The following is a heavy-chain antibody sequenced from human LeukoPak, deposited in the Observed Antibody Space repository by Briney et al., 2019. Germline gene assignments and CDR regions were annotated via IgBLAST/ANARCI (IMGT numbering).Heavy chain of an antibody. Sequence: RQXPXKGLEWVAVISYDGSNKYYADSVKGRFTISRDNSKNTLYLQMNSLRAEDTAVYYCASVYEDWGQGALVTVSS. CDR3: ASVYED. J-gene: IGHJ4*02. V-gene: IGHV3-30-3*01. D-gene: IGHD2/OR15-2a*01. CDR2: ISYDGSNK.